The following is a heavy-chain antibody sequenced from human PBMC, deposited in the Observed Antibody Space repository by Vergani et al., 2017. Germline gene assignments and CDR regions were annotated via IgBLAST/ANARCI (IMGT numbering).Heavy chain of an antibody. D-gene: IGHD3-3*01. V-gene: IGHV3-20*04. J-gene: IGHJ4*02. CDR1: GFTFDDYG. CDR3: ARERNAYYDFWSGYYTQYYFDY. CDR2: INWNGGST. Sequence: EVQLVESGGGVVRPGGSLRLPCAASGFTFDDYGMSWVRQAPGKGLEWVSGINWNGGSTGYADSVKGRFTISRDNAKNSLYLQMNSLRAEDTALYYCARERNAYYDFWSGYYTQYYFDYWGQGTLVTVSS.